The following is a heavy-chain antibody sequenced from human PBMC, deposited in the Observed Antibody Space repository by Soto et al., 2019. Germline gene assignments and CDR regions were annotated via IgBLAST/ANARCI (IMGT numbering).Heavy chain of an antibody. D-gene: IGHD6-13*01. Sequence: SETLSLTCTVSGGSISSSSYYWGWIRQPPGKGLDWIGRIYYSGSTYYNTSLKSRVTISVDTSKNQFSLKLSSVTAADTAVYYCARSYSSSWFIFDYWGQGTLVTVSS. J-gene: IGHJ4*02. CDR1: GGSISSSSYY. CDR2: IYYSGST. V-gene: IGHV4-39*01. CDR3: ARSYSSSWFIFDY.